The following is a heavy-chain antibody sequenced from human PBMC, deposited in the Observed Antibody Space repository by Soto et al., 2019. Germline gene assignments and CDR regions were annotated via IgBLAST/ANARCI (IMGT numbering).Heavy chain of an antibody. J-gene: IGHJ3*02. CDR3: AREYSGYPSHDAFDI. Sequence: EVQLVESGGGLVQPGGSLRLSCAASGFTFSSYWMSWVRQAPGKGLEWVANIKQDGSEKYHVDSVKGRFTISRDNAKNSLYLQMNSLRAEDTAVYYCAREYSGYPSHDAFDIWGQGTMVTVSS. D-gene: IGHD5-12*01. CDR2: IKQDGSEK. CDR1: GFTFSSYW. V-gene: IGHV3-7*01.